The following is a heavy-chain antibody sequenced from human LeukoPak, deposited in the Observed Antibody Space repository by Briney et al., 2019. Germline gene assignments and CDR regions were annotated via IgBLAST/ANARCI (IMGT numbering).Heavy chain of an antibody. Sequence: TGGSLRLSCAASGFTFSNYGMHWVRQAPGKGLEWVAVISYDGSNKYYADSVKGRFTISRDNSKNTLYLQMNSLRAEDTAVYYCAKGGYGRGLTLEYWGQGTLVTVSS. V-gene: IGHV3-30*18. J-gene: IGHJ4*02. CDR1: GFTFSNYG. CDR3: AKGGYGRGLTLEY. D-gene: IGHD2/OR15-2a*01. CDR2: ISYDGSNK.